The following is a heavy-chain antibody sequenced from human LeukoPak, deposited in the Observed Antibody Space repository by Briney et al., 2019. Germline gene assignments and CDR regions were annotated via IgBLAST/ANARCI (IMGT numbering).Heavy chain of an antibody. D-gene: IGHD3-10*01. CDR3: ARVGVYYYYYYMDV. CDR1: GFTFSSYSM. V-gene: IGHV4-4*02. CDR2: IYHSGST. Sequence: GSLRLSCAASGFTFSSYSMNWVRQAPGKGLEWIGEIYHSGSTNYNPSLKSRVTISVDKSKNQFSLKLSSVTAADTAVYYCARVGVYYYYYYMDVWGKGTTVTVSS. J-gene: IGHJ6*03.